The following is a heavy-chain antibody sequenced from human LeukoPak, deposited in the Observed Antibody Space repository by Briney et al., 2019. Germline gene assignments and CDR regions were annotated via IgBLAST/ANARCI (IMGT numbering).Heavy chain of an antibody. CDR1: GYSFTSYG. J-gene: IGHJ6*03. CDR2: ISTYNGNA. V-gene: IGHV1-18*01. Sequence: GASVKVSCKASGYSFTSYGISWVRQAPGQGLEWMGWISTYNGNANYAQKLQGRVTLTTDTSTSTAYMELRSLTSDDTAVYYCARDVFRIAARGYMDVWGKGTTVTISS. CDR3: ARDVFRIAARGYMDV. D-gene: IGHD6-6*01.